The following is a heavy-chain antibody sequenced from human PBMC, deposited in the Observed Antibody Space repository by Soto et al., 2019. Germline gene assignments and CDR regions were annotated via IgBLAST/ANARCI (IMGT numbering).Heavy chain of an antibody. CDR2: INPNSGGT. CDR3: ARGYYDFWSGYSRSHYGMDV. CDR1: GYTSTGYY. V-gene: IGHV1-2*04. D-gene: IGHD3-3*01. J-gene: IGHJ6*02. Sequence: GASVKVSCKASGYTSTGYYMHWVRQAPGQGLEWMGWINPNSGGTNYAQKFQGWVTMTRDTSISTAYMELSRLRSDDTAVYYCARGYYDFWSGYSRSHYGMDVWGQGTTVTVSS.